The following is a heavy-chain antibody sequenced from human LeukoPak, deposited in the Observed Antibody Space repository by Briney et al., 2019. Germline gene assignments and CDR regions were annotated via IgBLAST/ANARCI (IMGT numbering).Heavy chain of an antibody. J-gene: IGHJ6*02. V-gene: IGHV3-7*03. CDR1: GFTFSNFW. CDR3: AKGKLDLWSGQHFYYYAMDV. D-gene: IGHD3-3*01. CDR2: IKQDETEK. Sequence: GESLRLSCTASGFTFSNFWMGWVRQAPGKGLEWVANIKQDETEKFYLGSVKGRFTISRDNAKNSLYLQMNSLRVGDSAVYYCAKGKLDLWSGQHFYYYAMDVWGQGIRVTVSS.